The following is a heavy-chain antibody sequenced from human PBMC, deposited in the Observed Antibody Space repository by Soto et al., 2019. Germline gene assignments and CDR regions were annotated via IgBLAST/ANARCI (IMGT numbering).Heavy chain of an antibody. V-gene: IGHV1-69*06. CDR1: GGTFSSYA. J-gene: IGHJ4*02. D-gene: IGHD3-22*01. Sequence: SVKVSCKASGGTFSSYAISWLRQAPGQGLEWMGGIIPIFGTANYAQKFQGRVTITADKSTSTAYMELSSLRSEDTAVYYCAILRPYYYDSSGYYSELGYWGQGTLVTVSS. CDR3: AILRPYYYDSSGYYSELGY. CDR2: IIPIFGTA.